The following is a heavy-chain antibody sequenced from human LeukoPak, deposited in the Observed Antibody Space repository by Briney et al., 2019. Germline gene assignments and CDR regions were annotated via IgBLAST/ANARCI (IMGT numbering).Heavy chain of an antibody. Sequence: GGSLRVPCAASGFTFSRYVMLWARQAPGKGLEWVAVIWFDGSKKNCADSVKGRFTISRDNYKNTLYLQMNSLRAEDTALYYCAREGYYYVWGSYSCAFDMWGQGTKVSVSS. CDR2: IWFDGSKK. J-gene: IGHJ3*02. CDR3: AREGYYYVWGSYSCAFDM. V-gene: IGHV3-33*08. CDR1: GFTFSRYV. D-gene: IGHD3-16*01.